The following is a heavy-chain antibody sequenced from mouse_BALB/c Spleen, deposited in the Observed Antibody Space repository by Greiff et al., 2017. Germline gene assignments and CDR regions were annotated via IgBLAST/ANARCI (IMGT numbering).Heavy chain of an antibody. CDR1: GFSLTSYG. D-gene: IGHD1-1*01. CDR2: IWAGGST. CDR3: ARDRSYYYGSSLSYFDY. J-gene: IGHJ2*01. V-gene: IGHV2-9*02. Sequence: QVQLKESGPGLVAPSQSLSITCTVSGFSLTSYGVHWVRQPPGKGLEWLGVIWAGGSTNYNSALMSRLSISKDNSKSQVFLKMNSLQTDDTAMYYCARDRSYYYGSSLSYFDYWGQGTTLTVSS.